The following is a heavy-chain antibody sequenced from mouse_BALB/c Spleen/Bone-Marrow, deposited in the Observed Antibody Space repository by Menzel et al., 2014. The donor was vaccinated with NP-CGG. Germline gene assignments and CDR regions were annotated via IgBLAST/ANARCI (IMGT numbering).Heavy chain of an antibody. V-gene: IGHV5-17*02. J-gene: IGHJ4*01. Sequence: DVMLVESGGGLVQPGGSRKLSCAASGFTFSSFGMHWVRQAPEKGLEWVAYISSDSSTIYYADTVKGRFTISRDNPKNTLFLQMTSLRSEDTAMYYCARSLLRLSYAMDYWGQGTSVTVSS. CDR1: GFTFSSFG. CDR2: ISSDSSTI. CDR3: ARSLLRLSYAMDY. D-gene: IGHD1-2*01.